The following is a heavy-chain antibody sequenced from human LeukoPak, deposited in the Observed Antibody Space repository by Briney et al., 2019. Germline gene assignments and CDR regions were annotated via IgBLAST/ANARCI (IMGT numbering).Heavy chain of an antibody. D-gene: IGHD6-13*01. CDR2: IYHSGST. CDR1: GGSISGYY. CDR3: AREEGIAAAGTDYFQH. Sequence: KPSETLSLTCTVSGGSISGYYWGWIRQPPGKGLEWIGSIYHSGSTYYNPSLKSRVTISVDTSKNQFSLKLSSVTAADTAVYYCAREEGIAAAGTDYFQHWGQGTLVTVSS. J-gene: IGHJ1*01. V-gene: IGHV4-38-2*02.